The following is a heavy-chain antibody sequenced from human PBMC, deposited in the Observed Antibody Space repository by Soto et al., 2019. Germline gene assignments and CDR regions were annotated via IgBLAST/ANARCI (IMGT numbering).Heavy chain of an antibody. CDR3: AKDPLPGTLGIFDY. CDR1: GFTFSSYA. Sequence: GGSLRLSCAASGFTFSSYAMSWVRQAPGKGLEWVATISGSGTNTYYADSVKGRFTISRDNSKNTLDLQMNSLRAEDTAVYYCAKDPLPGTLGIFDYWGQGNLVTVSS. CDR2: ISGSGTNT. D-gene: IGHD1-1*01. J-gene: IGHJ4*02. V-gene: IGHV3-23*01.